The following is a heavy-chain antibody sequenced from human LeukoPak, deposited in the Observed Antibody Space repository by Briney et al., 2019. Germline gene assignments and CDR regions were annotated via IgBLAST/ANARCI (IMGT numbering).Heavy chain of an antibody. CDR3: ARQYYYDSSGYPPQANWFDP. V-gene: IGHV1-69*13. D-gene: IGHD3-22*01. CDR1: GGTFSSYA. CDR2: IIPIFGTA. J-gene: IGHJ5*02. Sequence: SVKVSCKASGGTFSSYAISWVRQAPGQGLEWMGGIIPIFGTANYAQKFQGRVTTTADESTSTAYMVLSSLRSEDTAVYYCARQYYYDSSGYPPQANWFDPWGQGTLVTVSS.